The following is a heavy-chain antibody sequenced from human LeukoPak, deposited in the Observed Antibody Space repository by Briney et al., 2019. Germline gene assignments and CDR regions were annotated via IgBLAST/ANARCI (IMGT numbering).Heavy chain of an antibody. CDR2: IYYSGST. CDR3: ARARFSSSWLGMDV. CDR1: GGSISSYY. Sequence: PSETLSLTCTVSGGSISSYYWSWIRQPPGKGLEWTGYIYYSGSTNYNPSLKSRVTISVDTSKNQFSLKLSSVTAADTAVYYCARARFSSSWLGMDVWGQGTTVTVSS. J-gene: IGHJ6*02. D-gene: IGHD6-13*01. V-gene: IGHV4-59*01.